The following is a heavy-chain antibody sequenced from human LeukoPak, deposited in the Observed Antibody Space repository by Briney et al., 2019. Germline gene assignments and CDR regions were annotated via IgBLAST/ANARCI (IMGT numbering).Heavy chain of an antibody. CDR3: ARDDGGSYYPPYYYYGVDV. V-gene: IGHV3-21*01. J-gene: IGHJ6*02. CDR1: GFTFSSYS. CDR2: ISSSSSYI. D-gene: IGHD1-26*01. Sequence: GGSLRLSCAASGFTFSSYSMNWVRQAPGKGLEWVSSISSSSSYIYYADSVKGRFTISRDNAKNSLYLQMNSLRAEDTAVYYCARDDGGSYYPPYYYYGVDVWGQGTTVTVSS.